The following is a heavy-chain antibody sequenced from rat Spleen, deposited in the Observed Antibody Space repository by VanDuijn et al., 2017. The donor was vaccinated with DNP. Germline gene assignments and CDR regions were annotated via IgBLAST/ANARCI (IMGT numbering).Heavy chain of an antibody. CDR3: ATHYLYDGGAY. CDR1: GFTFSKYG. Sequence: EVQLVESGGGLVQPGRSLKLSCAASGFTFSKYGIHWIRQAPAKGLEWVATIIYDGSRTYYRDSVKGRFTISRDNAKSTLYLQMDSLRSEDTATYYCATHYLYDGGAYWGQGTLVTVSS. V-gene: IGHV5-19*01. D-gene: IGHD1-11*01. CDR2: IIYDGSRT. J-gene: IGHJ3*01.